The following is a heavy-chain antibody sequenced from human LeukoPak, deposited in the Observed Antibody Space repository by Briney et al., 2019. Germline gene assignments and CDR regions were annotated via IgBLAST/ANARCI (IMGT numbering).Heavy chain of an antibody. Sequence: GGSLRLSCAASGFTFSSYAMSWVRQAPGKGLEWVSAISGSGGSTYYADSVKGRFTISRDNSKNTLYLQMNSLGAEDTAVYYCAKDRLGLGGNRGYYYYYYMDVWGKGTTVTVSS. D-gene: IGHD1-7*01. V-gene: IGHV3-23*01. CDR1: GFTFSSYA. CDR2: ISGSGGST. J-gene: IGHJ6*03. CDR3: AKDRLGLGGNRGYYYYYYMDV.